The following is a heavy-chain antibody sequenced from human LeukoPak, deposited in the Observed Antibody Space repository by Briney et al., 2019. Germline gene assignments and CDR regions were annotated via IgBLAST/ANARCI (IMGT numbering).Heavy chain of an antibody. CDR1: GFTVRSSY. D-gene: IGHD6-13*01. CDR3: ATSGYSSSWYFG. CDR2: IYSGGSP. V-gene: IGHV3-53*01. J-gene: IGHJ4*02. Sequence: GESLRLSCAASGFTVRSSYMSWVRQAPGKGLEWVSVIYSGGSPDYADSAKGRFTISSDNSKNTLYLQMNSLRAEDTAVYYCATSGYSSSWYFGWGQGTLVTVSS.